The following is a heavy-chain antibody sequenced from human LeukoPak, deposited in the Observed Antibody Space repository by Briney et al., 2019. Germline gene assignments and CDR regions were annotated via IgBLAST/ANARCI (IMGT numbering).Heavy chain of an antibody. D-gene: IGHD4-11*01. J-gene: IGHJ4*02. CDR3: AREVRAFDY. V-gene: IGHV7-4-1*02. Sequence: ASVKVSCKASGYTFTGYYMHWVRQAPGQGLEWMGWINTNTGNPTYAQDLTGRFVFSLDTSVSTAYLQISSLKAEDTAVYYCAREVRAFDYWGQGTLVTVSS. CDR2: INTNTGNP. CDR1: GYTFTGYY.